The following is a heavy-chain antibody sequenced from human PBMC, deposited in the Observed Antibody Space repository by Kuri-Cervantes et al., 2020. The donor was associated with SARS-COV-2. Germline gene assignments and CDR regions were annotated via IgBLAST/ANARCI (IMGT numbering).Heavy chain of an antibody. CDR1: GYTFTSYA. Sequence: SVKVSCKASGYTFTSYAISWVRQAPGQGLDWMGGINPIFGTANYAQKFQGRVTITTDESTGTAYMDLSSLRSEDTAVYYCARVGYCSGGSCPPTMRRNPTRWHAYYMDVWGKGTTVTVSS. CDR3: ARVGYCSGGSCPPTMRRNPTRWHAYYMDV. J-gene: IGHJ6*03. CDR2: INPIFGTA. V-gene: IGHV1-69*05. D-gene: IGHD2-15*01.